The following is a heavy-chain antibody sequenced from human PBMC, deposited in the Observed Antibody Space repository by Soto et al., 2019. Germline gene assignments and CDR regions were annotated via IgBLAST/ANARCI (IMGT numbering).Heavy chain of an antibody. J-gene: IGHJ5*02. CDR3: ARVGHGGSGSYYPALEYNWFDP. Sequence: SETLSLTCTVSGGSISSYYWSWIRQPPGKGLEWVGYIYYSGSTNYNPYLKSRVTISVDTSKNQFSLKLSSVTAADTAVYYCARVGHGGSGSYYPALEYNWFDPWGQGTLVTVSS. D-gene: IGHD3-10*01. CDR2: IYYSGST. V-gene: IGHV4-59*01. CDR1: GGSISSYY.